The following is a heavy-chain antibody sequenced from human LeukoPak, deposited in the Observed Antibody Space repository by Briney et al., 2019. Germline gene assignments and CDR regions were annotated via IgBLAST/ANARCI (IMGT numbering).Heavy chain of an antibody. Sequence: GGSLRLSCAASGFTFSSYSMNWVRQAPGKGLEWVSSISSSSSYIYYADSVKGRFTISRDNSKNSVFLQMNSLRAEDTALYYCAKDLSWTVDYWGQGTLVTVSS. CDR1: GFTFSSYS. D-gene: IGHD3/OR15-3a*01. J-gene: IGHJ4*02. CDR2: ISSSSSYI. V-gene: IGHV3-21*04. CDR3: AKDLSWTVDY.